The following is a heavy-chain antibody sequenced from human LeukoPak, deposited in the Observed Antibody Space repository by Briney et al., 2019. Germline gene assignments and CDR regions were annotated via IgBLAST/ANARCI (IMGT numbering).Heavy chain of an antibody. D-gene: IGHD3-10*01. V-gene: IGHV1-46*01. CDR2: IHPNGFIT. CDR1: GFSFSTFY. CDR3: ARTRSSSGYLDV. Sequence: ASVKVSCKTFGFSFSTFYIHWLRRAPGQGLEWMGIIHPNGFITSYAQRFKGRVPMTRDPSTSTVYMELNSLIFDDTAVYYCARTRSSSGYLDVWGTGTTVTVSS. J-gene: IGHJ6*03.